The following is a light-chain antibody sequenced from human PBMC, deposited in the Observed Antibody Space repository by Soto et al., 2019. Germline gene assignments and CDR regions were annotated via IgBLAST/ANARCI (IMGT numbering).Light chain of an antibody. CDR1: QSFINY. J-gene: IGKJ1*01. Sequence: EIVLTQSPGTLSLSPGERATLSCRASQSFINYLAWYQQKPGQAPRLLIYDASSRATGIPARFSGSGSGTDFTLTIASLEPEDFAVYYCQHRSNSWTFGQGTKVDIK. CDR2: DAS. V-gene: IGKV3-11*01. CDR3: QHRSNSWT.